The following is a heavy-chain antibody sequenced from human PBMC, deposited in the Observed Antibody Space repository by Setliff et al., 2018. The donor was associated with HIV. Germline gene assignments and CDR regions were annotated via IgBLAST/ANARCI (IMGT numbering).Heavy chain of an antibody. CDR3: ARESDILSGFNIHGFDY. Sequence: GASVKVSCKASGYTFTGYFIHWVRQAPGQGLEWMGRINPNTGDTNYAQKFQGRVTMTRDTAISTAYMELSSLRSDDTAVYYCARESDILSGFNIHGFDYWGQGTQVTVSS. V-gene: IGHV1-2*06. J-gene: IGHJ4*02. D-gene: IGHD3-9*01. CDR2: INPNTGDT. CDR1: GYTFTGYF.